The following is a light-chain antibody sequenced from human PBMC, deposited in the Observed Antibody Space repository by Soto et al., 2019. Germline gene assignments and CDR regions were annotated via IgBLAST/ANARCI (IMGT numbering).Light chain of an antibody. CDR1: QSVTSN. Sequence: ETVMTQSPATLSVSPGERATLSCRASQSVTSNLAWYQQKPGQAPRLLIYGASTRATGIPARFSGSGSGTEFTLTISSLQSEDFAVYYCQQYNNWPPYSFGQGTKVESK. J-gene: IGKJ2*03. V-gene: IGKV3-15*01. CDR3: QQYNNWPPYS. CDR2: GAS.